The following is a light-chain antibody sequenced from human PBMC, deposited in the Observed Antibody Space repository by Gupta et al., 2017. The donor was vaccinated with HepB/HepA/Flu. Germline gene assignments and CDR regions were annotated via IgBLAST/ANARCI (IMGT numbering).Light chain of an antibody. Sequence: QAGLTQPPSVSEGLGQTDTLTCTGNSNNVGNQGAAWLQQHQDHPPKLLSYKNNTRPSGISERFSASRSGNTASLTITGLQPEDEADYYCSAWDNSLTARLFGGGTKLTVL. CDR2: KNN. J-gene: IGLJ3*02. V-gene: IGLV10-54*04. CDR3: SAWDNSLTARL. CDR1: SNNVGNQG.